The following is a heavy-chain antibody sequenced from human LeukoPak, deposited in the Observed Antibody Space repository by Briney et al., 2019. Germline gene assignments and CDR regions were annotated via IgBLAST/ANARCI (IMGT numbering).Heavy chain of an antibody. CDR3: AKDRSSSTIAVRGGY. V-gene: IGHV3-23*01. CDR1: GFTFSSYA. CDR2: ISGSGGST. J-gene: IGHJ4*02. D-gene: IGHD6-19*01. Sequence: GGSLRLSCAASGFTFSSYAMSWVRQAPGKGLEWVSAISGSGGSTYYADSVKGRFAISRDNSKNTLYLQMTSLRAEDTALYYCAKDRSSSTIAVRGGYWGQGTLVTVSS.